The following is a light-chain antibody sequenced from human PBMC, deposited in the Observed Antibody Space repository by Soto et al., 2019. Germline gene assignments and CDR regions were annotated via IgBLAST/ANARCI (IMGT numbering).Light chain of an antibody. Sequence: EIVLTQSPGTLSLSPGEGATLSCRASQSVRSRFLAWYQQKPGQAPSLLIYGASSRATGIPDRFSGGGSGTDFTLTITRLEPEDLAVYYCQQYGSSPTFGGGTKVEI. V-gene: IGKV3-20*01. J-gene: IGKJ4*01. CDR2: GAS. CDR3: QQYGSSPT. CDR1: QSVRSRF.